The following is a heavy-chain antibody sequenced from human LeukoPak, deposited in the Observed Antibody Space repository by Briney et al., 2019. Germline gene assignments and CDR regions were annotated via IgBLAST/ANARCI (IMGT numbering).Heavy chain of an antibody. J-gene: IGHJ4*02. CDR2: IYYSVTT. Sequence: SETLSLTCTVSGGSISDYYWSWIRQPPGKGLEWIGYIYYSVTTNYNPSLKRRVTLSVDTSKNQFSLKLSSVTAADTAVYYCAREIGYWGQGTLVTVSS. CDR1: GGSISDYY. CDR3: AREIGY. V-gene: IGHV4-59*12. D-gene: IGHD3-22*01.